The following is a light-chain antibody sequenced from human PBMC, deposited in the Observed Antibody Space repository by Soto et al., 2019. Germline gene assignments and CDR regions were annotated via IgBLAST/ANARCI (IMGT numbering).Light chain of an antibody. CDR1: QSVSSY. Sequence: IVLTHAPSTLSLSPGERATLSFRASQSVSSYLAWYQQKPGQAPRLLIYDASNRATGIPARFSGSGSGTDFTLTISSLEPEDFAVYYCQQYGSSGTFGQGTKVDIK. J-gene: IGKJ1*01. V-gene: IGKV3-11*01. CDR2: DAS. CDR3: QQYGSSGT.